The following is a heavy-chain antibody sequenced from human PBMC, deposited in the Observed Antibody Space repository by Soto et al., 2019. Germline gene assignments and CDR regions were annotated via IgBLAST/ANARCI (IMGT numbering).Heavy chain of an antibody. V-gene: IGHV1-69*13. CDR1: GGTFSSYA. D-gene: IGHD7-27*01. CDR3: ARDKGDRTNYNWFDP. J-gene: IGHJ5*02. CDR2: IIPIFGTA. Sequence: GASVKVSCKASGGTFSSYAISWVRQAPGQGLEWMGGIIPIFGTANYAQKFQGRVTITADESTSTAYMELSSLRSEDTAVYYCARDKGDRTNYNWFDPWGQGTLVTVSS.